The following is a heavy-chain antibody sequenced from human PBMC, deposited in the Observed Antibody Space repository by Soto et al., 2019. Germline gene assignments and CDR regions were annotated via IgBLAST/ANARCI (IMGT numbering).Heavy chain of an antibody. CDR2: ISYDGSNK. Sequence: PGGSLRLSCAASGFTFISYAMHWVRQAPGKGLEWVAVISYDGSNKYYADSVKGRFTISRDNSKNTLYLQMNSLRAEDTAVYYCARGAVVAYLYYFYYWGQRTLVTVSS. CDR3: ARGAVVAYLYYFYY. D-gene: IGHD2-15*01. J-gene: IGHJ4*02. CDR1: GFTFISYA. V-gene: IGHV3-30-3*01.